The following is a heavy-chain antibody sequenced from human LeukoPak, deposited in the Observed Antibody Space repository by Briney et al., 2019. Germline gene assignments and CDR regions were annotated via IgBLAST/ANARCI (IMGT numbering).Heavy chain of an antibody. J-gene: IGHJ4*02. CDR3: ARGPSSSSLYRDS. CDR2: IYSGGST. D-gene: IGHD6-13*01. Sequence: PGGSLRLSCGASGFTFDDYAMHWVRQAPRKGLEWVSVIYSGGSTYYADSVKGRFTISRDNSKNTLYLQMNSLRAEDTAVYYCARGPSSSSLYRDSWGQGTLVTVSS. V-gene: IGHV3-66*01. CDR1: GFTFDDYA.